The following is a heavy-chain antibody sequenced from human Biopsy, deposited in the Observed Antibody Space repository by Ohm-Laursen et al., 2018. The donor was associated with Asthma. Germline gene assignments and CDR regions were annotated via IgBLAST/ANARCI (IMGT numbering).Heavy chain of an antibody. CDR3: ARDSYSSGLYDDFES. CDR1: GFTSSDYY. V-gene: IGHV3-11*01. Sequence: SLRLSCSAPGFTSSDYYMSWIRQAPGKGLEWISYINGKSNSIEYADSVKGRFTISRDNAKNSLYLQMNSLRAEDTAVYYCARDSYSSGLYDDFESWGQGTLVTVSS. J-gene: IGHJ4*02. CDR2: INGKSNSI. D-gene: IGHD6-19*01.